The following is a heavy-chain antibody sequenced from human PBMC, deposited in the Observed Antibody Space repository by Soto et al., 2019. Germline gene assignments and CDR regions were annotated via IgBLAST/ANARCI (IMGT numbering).Heavy chain of an antibody. CDR2: IYYSGST. Sequence: QVQLQESGPGLVKPSETLSLTCTVSGGSVSSGSYYWSWIRQPPGKGLEWIGYIYYSGSTNYNPSLQSRVTIAVDTSKNQFSLKLSSVTAADTAVYDCARDQDYCAGSDYWGQGTLVTVSS. CDR3: ARDQDYCAGSDY. D-gene: IGHD3-10*01. CDR1: GGSVSSGSYY. V-gene: IGHV4-61*01. J-gene: IGHJ4*02.